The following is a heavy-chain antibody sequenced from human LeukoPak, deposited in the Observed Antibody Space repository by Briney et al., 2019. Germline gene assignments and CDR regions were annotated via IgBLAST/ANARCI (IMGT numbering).Heavy chain of an antibody. CDR2: MNPNSGNT. D-gene: IGHD6-13*01. CDR3: ARGYIAAADTFDY. J-gene: IGHJ4*02. CDR1: GYTFTTYD. V-gene: IGHV1-8*01. Sequence: ASVKVSCKASGYTFTTYDINWVRQATGQGLEWMGWMNPNSGNTGYAQKFQGRVTMTRNTSISTAYMELSSLRSEDTGVYYCARGYIAAADTFDYWGQGTLVTVSS.